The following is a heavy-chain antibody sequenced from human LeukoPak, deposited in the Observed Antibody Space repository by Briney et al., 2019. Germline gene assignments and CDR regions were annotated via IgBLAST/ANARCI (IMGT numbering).Heavy chain of an antibody. V-gene: IGHV4-39*01. CDR1: GDSVSRSDSY. CDR3: ARRRYYDGSGYLE. J-gene: IGHJ1*01. Sequence: SETLSLTCSVSGDSVSRSDSYWDWIRQPPGKGLEWIGTIYHSGRTYYSPSLKSRVTMSVYPPNNQFALNLRSVTAAYTAVYYCARRRYYDGSGYLEWGQGTLLSVSS. D-gene: IGHD3-22*01. CDR2: IYHSGRT.